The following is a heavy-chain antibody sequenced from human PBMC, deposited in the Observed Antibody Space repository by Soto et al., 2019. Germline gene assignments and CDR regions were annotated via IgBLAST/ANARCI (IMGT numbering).Heavy chain of an antibody. Sequence: QVHLVQSGPEVKKPGSSVKVSCRSSGGTFRTYAISWVRQAPGQGLEWMGWLLPVFGTPAYGPRFQGRVTITADESSSTSYMELTGLRSDDTAVYDCARSESRNGYNQDYYFNYWGQGTLVAVSS. CDR1: GGTFRTYA. CDR2: LLPVFGTP. D-gene: IGHD3-10*01. V-gene: IGHV1-69*01. CDR3: ARSESRNGYNQDYYFNY. J-gene: IGHJ4*02.